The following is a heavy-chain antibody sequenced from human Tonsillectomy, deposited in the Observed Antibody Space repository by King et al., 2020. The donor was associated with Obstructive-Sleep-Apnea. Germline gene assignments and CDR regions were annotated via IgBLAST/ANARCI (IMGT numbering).Heavy chain of an antibody. V-gene: IGHV3-9*01. J-gene: IGHJ4*02. CDR3: AKAYSGYDMAGYFDY. CDR2: ISWNSANI. CDR1: GFTFKDYA. D-gene: IGHD5-12*01. Sequence: VQLVESGGGLVQPDRSLRLSCAASGFTFKDYAMHWVRQGPGKGLEGVSGISWNSANINYADSVKGRFTISRDNAKNSLHLQMNSLRPEDTAFYYCAKAYSGYDMAGYFDYWGQGTLVTVSS.